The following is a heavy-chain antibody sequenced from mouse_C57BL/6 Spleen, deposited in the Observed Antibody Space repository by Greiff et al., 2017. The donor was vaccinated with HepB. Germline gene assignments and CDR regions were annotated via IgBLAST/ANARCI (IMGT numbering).Heavy chain of an antibody. V-gene: IGHV1-55*01. CDR3: ARNYGSSYHFDY. CDR2: IYPGSGST. Sequence: VQLQQPGAELVKPGASVKMSCKASGYTFTSYWITWVKQRPGQGLEWIGDIYPGSGSTNYNEKFKSKATLTVDTSSSTAYMQLSSLTSEDSAVYYCARNYGSSYHFDYWGQGTTLTVSS. D-gene: IGHD1-1*01. CDR1: GYTFTSYW. J-gene: IGHJ2*01.